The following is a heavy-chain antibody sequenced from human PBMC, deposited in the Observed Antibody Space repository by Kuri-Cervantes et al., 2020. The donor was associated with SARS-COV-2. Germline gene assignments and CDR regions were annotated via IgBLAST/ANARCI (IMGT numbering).Heavy chain of an antibody. Sequence: ASVKVSCKASGYTFTSYGISWVRQAPGQGLEWMGWISAYNGNTNYAQKLQGRVTMTTDTSTSTAYMELSSLRSDDTAVYYCARDRLAAAGTTEHRHWGQGTLVTVSS. D-gene: IGHD6-13*01. CDR2: ISAYNGNT. V-gene: IGHV1-18*01. CDR1: GYTFTSYG. CDR3: ARDRLAAAGTTEHRH. J-gene: IGHJ1*01.